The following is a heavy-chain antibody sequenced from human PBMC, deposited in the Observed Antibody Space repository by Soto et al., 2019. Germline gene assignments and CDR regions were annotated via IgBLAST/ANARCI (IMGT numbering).Heavy chain of an antibody. CDR1: GFTFSSYS. D-gene: IGHD6-19*01. J-gene: IGHJ5*02. CDR2: ISSSSSTI. V-gene: IGHV3-48*01. CDR3: ARVRLAVAGYNWFDP. Sequence: GGSLRLSCAASGFTFSSYSMNWVRQAPGKGLEWVSYISSSSSTIYYADSVKGRFTISRDNAKNSLYLQMNSLRAEDTAVYYCARVRLAVAGYNWFDPWGQGTLVTVSS.